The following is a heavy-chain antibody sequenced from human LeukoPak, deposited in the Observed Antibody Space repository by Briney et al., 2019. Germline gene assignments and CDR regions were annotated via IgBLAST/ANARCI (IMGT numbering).Heavy chain of an antibody. D-gene: IGHD3-10*01. CDR1: GGSISSYY. CDR2: IYYSGST. CDR3: ARVLPALWFGELQNHDAFDI. V-gene: IGHV4-59*08. Sequence: SETLSLTCTVSGGSISSYYWSWIRQPPGKGLEWIGYIYYSGSTYYNPSLKSRVTISVDTSKNQFSLELSSVTAADTAVYYCARVLPALWFGELQNHDAFDIWGQGTMVTVSS. J-gene: IGHJ3*02.